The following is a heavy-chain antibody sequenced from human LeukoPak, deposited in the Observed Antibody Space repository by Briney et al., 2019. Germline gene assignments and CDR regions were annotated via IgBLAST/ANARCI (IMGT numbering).Heavy chain of an antibody. V-gene: IGHV3-48*04. D-gene: IGHD4-17*01. Sequence: GGSLRLSCADSGFTFSTYSMNWVRQAPGKGLEWVSYISISGGTIYYADSVKGRFTISRDNAKNSLSLQMNSLRAEDTAVYYCARVVTVSYYFDYWGQGTLVTVSS. J-gene: IGHJ4*02. CDR1: GFTFSTYS. CDR3: ARVVTVSYYFDY. CDR2: ISISGGTI.